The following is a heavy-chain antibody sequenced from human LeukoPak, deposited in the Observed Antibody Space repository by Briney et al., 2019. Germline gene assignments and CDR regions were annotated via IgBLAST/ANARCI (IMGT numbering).Heavy chain of an antibody. CDR3: TTELRWELVDVDR. D-gene: IGHD1-26*01. V-gene: IGHV3-15*05. Sequence: GVSLTLSRLACGFSFSNAWMRRLRQAPATGLEWVGHIRSKTAGAKTDHAAPVKGRFTISRDDSRNTLFLQMNSLKTEDTAVYYCTTELRWELVDVDRWGQGTLVTVSS. CDR1: GFSFSNAW. CDR2: IRSKTAGAKT. J-gene: IGHJ5*02.